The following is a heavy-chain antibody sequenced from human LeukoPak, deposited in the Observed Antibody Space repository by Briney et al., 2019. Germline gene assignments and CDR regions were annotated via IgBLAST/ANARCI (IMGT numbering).Heavy chain of an antibody. CDR3: ARGYGHNCGSFDY. D-gene: IGHD6-19*01. J-gene: IGHJ4*02. V-gene: IGHV3-33*01. CDR2: ILYDGKNK. Sequence: LRPSCALSRVAPCDYGMHCGRQAPGQGVGWVAVILYDGKNKYYAASVRGRFTISRDSSKNIVYLQMDSLRADDTAVYYCARGYGHNCGSFDYWGQGTLVAVSS. CDR1: RVAPCDYG.